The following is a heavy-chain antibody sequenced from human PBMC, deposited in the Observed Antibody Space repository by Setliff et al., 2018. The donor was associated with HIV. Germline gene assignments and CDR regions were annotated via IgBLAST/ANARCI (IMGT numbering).Heavy chain of an antibody. CDR2: IQQHGSEI. D-gene: IGHD6-19*01. CDR1: GYTFSSYW. CDR3: ANMQWASNAWYSFDY. V-gene: IGHV3-7*05. Sequence: PGGSLRLSCAASGYTFSSYWMAWVRQCPGKGREWVANIQQHGSEIHYVASVEGRFTISRDNAKNSLYLQMNSLRAEDTAVYYCANMQWASNAWYSFDYWGQGALVTVSS. J-gene: IGHJ4*02.